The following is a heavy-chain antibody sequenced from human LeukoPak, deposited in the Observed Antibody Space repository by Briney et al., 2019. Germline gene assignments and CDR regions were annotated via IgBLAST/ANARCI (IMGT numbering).Heavy chain of an antibody. J-gene: IGHJ6*04. V-gene: IGHV1-18*04. D-gene: IGHD5-18*01. CDR3: ARIFRYSYGHDV. Sequence: GASVKVSCKASGYTFTGYYMHWVRQAPGQGLEWMGWISAYNGNTNYAQKLQGRVTMTTDTSTSTAYMELRSLRSDDTAVYYCARIFRYSYGHDVWGKGTTVTVSS. CDR2: ISAYNGNT. CDR1: GYTFTGYY.